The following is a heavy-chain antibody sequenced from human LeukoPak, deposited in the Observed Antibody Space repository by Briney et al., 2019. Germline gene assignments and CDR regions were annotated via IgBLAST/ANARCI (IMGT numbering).Heavy chain of an antibody. CDR1: GYTFTSYY. CDR3: ARYRGKAAAGSFDY. D-gene: IGHD6-13*01. V-gene: IGHV1-46*01. Sequence: ASVKVSCKASGYTFTSYYMYWVRQAPGQGLEWMGIINPTGGSTNYAQRLQGRVTMTTDTSTSTVYMELRSLRSEDTAVYYCARYRGKAAAGSFDYWGQGTLVTVSS. J-gene: IGHJ4*02. CDR2: INPTGGST.